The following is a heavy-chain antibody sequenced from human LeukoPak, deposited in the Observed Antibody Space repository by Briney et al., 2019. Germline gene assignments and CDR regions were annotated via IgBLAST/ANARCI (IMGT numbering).Heavy chain of an antibody. CDR3: ARVLVTEPDGTDAFDI. CDR1: GGSFSGYS. V-gene: IGHV4-34*01. J-gene: IGHJ3*02. CDR2: INHSGRT. Sequence: SETLSLTCAGYGGSFSGYSWNWVRQPPGQGLEWIGEINHSGRTNYNPSLKSRVTVSVHTSKNQFSLKLSSVTAADTAVYYCARVLVTEPDGTDAFDIWGQGTMVTVSS. D-gene: IGHD6-6*01.